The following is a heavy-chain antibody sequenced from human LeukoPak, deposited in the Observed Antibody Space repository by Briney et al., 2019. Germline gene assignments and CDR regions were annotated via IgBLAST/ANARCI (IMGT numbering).Heavy chain of an antibody. V-gene: IGHV4-61*02. CDR2: IYASGNT. D-gene: IGHD5-24*01. CDR3: ASYREAYDLYPHGLDV. J-gene: IGHJ3*01. CDR1: GASVSTTAYF. Sequence: SQTLSLTCSVSGASVSTTAYFWNWIRQPAGEGLEWIGCIYASGNTHYNPSLKSRVTMSLDTSKNQFSLTMNSVTAADSAVYFCASYREAYDLYPHGLDVWGRGTVVTVSS.